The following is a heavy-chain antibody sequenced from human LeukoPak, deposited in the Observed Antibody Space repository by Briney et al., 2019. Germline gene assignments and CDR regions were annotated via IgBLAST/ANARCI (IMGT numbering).Heavy chain of an antibody. J-gene: IGHJ5*02. D-gene: IGHD2-15*01. V-gene: IGHV3-30*04. CDR1: GFTFSSYA. CDR2: MSYDGSNK. Sequence: GRSLRLSCAASGFTFSSYAMHWVRQAPGRGLEWVAVMSYDGSNKYYADSVKGRFTISRDNSRNTLFLEMNSLRAEDTAVYYCARGVVVVVAATSNWFDPWGQGTLVTVSS. CDR3: ARGVVVVVAATSNWFDP.